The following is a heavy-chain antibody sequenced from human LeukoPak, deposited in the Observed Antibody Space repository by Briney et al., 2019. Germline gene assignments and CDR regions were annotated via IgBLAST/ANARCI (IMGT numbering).Heavy chain of an antibody. D-gene: IGHD2-15*01. Sequence: SETLSLTCSVSGDSISSFYWNWIRQSPGRGMEWIGNIHYSGSSIYNPSLRSRVTMSIDTSKKQFFLKLRSVTAADTAVYYCVLAPNSNWFDFWGQGTLVTVSS. CDR1: GDSISSFY. J-gene: IGHJ4*02. V-gene: IGHV4-59*08. CDR3: VLAPNSNWFDF. CDR2: IHYSGSS.